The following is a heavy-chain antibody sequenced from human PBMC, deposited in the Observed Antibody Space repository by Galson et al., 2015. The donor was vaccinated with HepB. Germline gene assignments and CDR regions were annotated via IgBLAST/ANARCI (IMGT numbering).Heavy chain of an antibody. D-gene: IGHD3-10*01. CDR2: INTNTGNP. V-gene: IGHV7-4-1*02. CDR1: RYTFTRYA. CDR3: ATDRGSGSHFFDY. Sequence: SVKVSCKASRYTFTRYAMNWVRQAPGQGLEWMGWINTNTGNPTYAQGFTGRFVLSLDTSVSTAYLQISSLKAEDTAVYYCATDRGSGSHFFDYWGQGTLVTVSS. J-gene: IGHJ4*02.